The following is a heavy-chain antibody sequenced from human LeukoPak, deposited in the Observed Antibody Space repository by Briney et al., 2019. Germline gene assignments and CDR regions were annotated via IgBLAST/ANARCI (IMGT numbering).Heavy chain of an antibody. V-gene: IGHV3-21*01. CDR2: ISSSSYI. CDR1: GFTFSSYS. CDR3: ARGYYSDNTGYWAPFDY. J-gene: IGHJ4*02. Sequence: GGSLRLSCAASGFTFSSYSMNWVRQAPGKGLEWVSSISSSSYIYYADSVKGRFTISRDNAKNSLYLQMNSLRAEDTAVYYCARGYYSDNTGYWAPFDYWGQGTLVTVSS. D-gene: IGHD3-22*01.